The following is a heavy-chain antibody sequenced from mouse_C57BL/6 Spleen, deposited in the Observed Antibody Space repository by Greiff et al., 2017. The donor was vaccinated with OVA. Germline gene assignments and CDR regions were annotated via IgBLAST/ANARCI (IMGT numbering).Heavy chain of an antibody. V-gene: IGHV6-3*01. D-gene: IGHD1-1*01. Sequence: EVQLQESGGGLVQPGGSMKLSCVASGFTFSNYWMNWVRQSPEKGLEWVAQIRLKSDNYATHYAESVKGRFTISRDDSKSSVYLQMNNLRAEDTGIYYCTGLLHYYGSSYVGYFDVWGTGTTVTVSS. CDR1: GFTFSNYW. J-gene: IGHJ1*03. CDR2: IRLKSDNYAT. CDR3: TGLLHYYGSSYVGYFDV.